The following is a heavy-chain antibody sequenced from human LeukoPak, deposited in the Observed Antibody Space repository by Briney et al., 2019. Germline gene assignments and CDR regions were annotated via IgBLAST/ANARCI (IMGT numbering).Heavy chain of an antibody. CDR1: GFTFSNFW. J-gene: IGHJ6*02. CDR3: VRDYQFIQEV. CDR2: INSDGSIT. Sequence: GGSLTLSCVASGFTFSNFWMSWVRQAPGKGLVWVSHINSDGSITSYAESVKGRFTISRDNAKNALYLQMDILRVEDTALYFCVRDYQFIQEVWGQGTTVTVSS. D-gene: IGHD2-2*01. V-gene: IGHV3-74*01.